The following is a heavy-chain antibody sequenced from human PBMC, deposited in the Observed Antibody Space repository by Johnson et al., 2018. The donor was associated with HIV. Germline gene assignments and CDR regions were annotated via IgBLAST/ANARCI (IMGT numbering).Heavy chain of an antibody. CDR1: GFTFDDYA. CDR2: IRWNSGSI. CDR3: ARAYPGVAVAVGAFDI. J-gene: IGHJ3*02. Sequence: VQLVESGGGLVQPGRSLRLSCAASGFTFDDYAMHWVRQAPGKGLEWVSGIRWNSGSIGYADSVKGRFTISRDNDKNSLSLQMNSLRAEDTAVFYCARAYPGVAVAVGAFDIWGQGTMVTVFS. V-gene: IGHV3-9*01. D-gene: IGHD6-19*01.